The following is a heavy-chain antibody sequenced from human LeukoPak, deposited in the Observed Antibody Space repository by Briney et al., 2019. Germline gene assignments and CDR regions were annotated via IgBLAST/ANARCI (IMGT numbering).Heavy chain of an antibody. V-gene: IGHV4-59*12. Sequence: SETLSLTCTVSGGSISSYYWSWIRQPPGKGLEWIGYIYYSGSTNYNPSLKSRVTISVDTSKNQFSLKLSSVTAADTAVYYCARDRDYGDYEPFDYWGQGTLVTVSS. CDR1: GGSISSYY. D-gene: IGHD4-17*01. CDR3: ARDRDYGDYEPFDY. CDR2: IYYSGST. J-gene: IGHJ4*02.